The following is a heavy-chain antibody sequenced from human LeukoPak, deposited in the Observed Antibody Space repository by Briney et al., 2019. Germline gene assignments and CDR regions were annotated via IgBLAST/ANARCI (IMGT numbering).Heavy chain of an antibody. D-gene: IGHD6-13*01. CDR2: INPNSGGT. CDR1: GYTFTGYY. CDR3: ARDHSAAAGTHYYYYYGMDV. J-gene: IGHJ6*02. V-gene: IGHV1-2*02. Sequence: ASVKVSCKASGYTFTGYYMHWVRQAPGQGLEWMGWINPNSGGTNYAQKFQGRVTMTGATSISTAYMELSRLRSDDTAVYYCARDHSAAAGTHYYYYYGMDVWGQGTTVTVSS.